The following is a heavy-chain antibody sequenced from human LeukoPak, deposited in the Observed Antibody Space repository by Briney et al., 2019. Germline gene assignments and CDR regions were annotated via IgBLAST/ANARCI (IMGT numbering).Heavy chain of an antibody. CDR2: IKSDGST. V-gene: IGHV3-74*01. J-gene: IGHJ1*01. CDR3: ARAPSEIGGYYPEYFRH. D-gene: IGHD3-22*01. Sequence: GGSLRLSCAASGFTFSSYWMHWVRQAPGKGLVWVSRIKSDGSTRYADSVKGRFTISRDNAKNTVSLQMKSLRAEDTGVYYCARAPSEIGGYYPEYFRHWGQGTLVTVSP. CDR1: GFTFSSYW.